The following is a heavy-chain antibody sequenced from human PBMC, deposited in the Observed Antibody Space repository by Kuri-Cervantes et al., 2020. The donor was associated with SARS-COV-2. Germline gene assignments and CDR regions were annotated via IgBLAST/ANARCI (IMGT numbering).Heavy chain of an antibody. CDR2: ISSSSSYI. CDR3: ARSPYDFWSGYYTGYYYYYGMDV. D-gene: IGHD3-3*01. CDR1: GFTFSSYS. Sequence: GGSLRLSCAASGFTFSSYSMNWVRQAPGKGLEWVSSISSSSSYIYYADSVKGRFTISRDNAKNSLYLQMNSLRAEDTAVYYCARSPYDFWSGYYTGYYYYYGMDVWGQGTTVPVSS. J-gene: IGHJ6*02. V-gene: IGHV3-21*01.